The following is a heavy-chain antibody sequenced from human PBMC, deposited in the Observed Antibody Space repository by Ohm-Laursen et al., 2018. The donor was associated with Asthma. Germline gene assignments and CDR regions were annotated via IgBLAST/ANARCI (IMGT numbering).Heavy chain of an antibody. D-gene: IGHD7-27*01. CDR1: GFTFSSYG. CDR3: AKGALLGNGMDV. CDR2: ISYDGSNK. J-gene: IGHJ6*02. Sequence: RSLRLSCAASGFTFSSYGMHWVRQAPGKGLEWVAVISYDGSNKYYADSVKGRFTISRDNSKNTLYLQMNSLRAEDTAVYYCAKGALLGNGMDVWGQGTTVTVSS. V-gene: IGHV3-30*18.